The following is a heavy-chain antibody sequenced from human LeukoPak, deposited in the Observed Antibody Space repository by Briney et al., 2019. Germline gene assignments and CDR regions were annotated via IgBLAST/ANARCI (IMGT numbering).Heavy chain of an antibody. V-gene: IGHV4-61*02. J-gene: IGHJ4*02. CDR2: IYTSGST. D-gene: IGHD5-24*01. Sequence: SSETLSLTCTVSGGSISSGSYYWSWIRQPAGKGLEWIGRIYTSGSTNYNPSLKSRVTISVDTSKNQFSLKLSSVTAADTAVYYCARDGGYNFPAPFDYWGQGTLVTVSS. CDR1: GGSISSGSYY. CDR3: ARDGGYNFPAPFDY.